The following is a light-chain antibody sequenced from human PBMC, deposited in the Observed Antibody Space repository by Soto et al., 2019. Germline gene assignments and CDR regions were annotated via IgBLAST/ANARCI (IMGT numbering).Light chain of an antibody. V-gene: IGLV3-21*02. Sequence: SYVLTQPPSMSVAPGQTARITCGGNNIGSKSVHWYRQMPGQAPVPVVYDDSDRPSGIPERFSGSNSGNTATLTIGRVEAGDEADYYCQVWDSDTDHEVFGGGTKVTVL. CDR3: QVWDSDTDHEV. J-gene: IGLJ2*01. CDR1: NIGSKS. CDR2: DDS.